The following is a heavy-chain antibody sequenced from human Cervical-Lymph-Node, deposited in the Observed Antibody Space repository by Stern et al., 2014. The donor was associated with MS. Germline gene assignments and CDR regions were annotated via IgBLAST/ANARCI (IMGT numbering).Heavy chain of an antibody. CDR1: SGPISTSSYY. CDR3: ARRELDGGDDWRYNWFDP. D-gene: IGHD2-21*02. Sequence: VQLVESGPGLVKPSATLSLTCTVSSGPISTSSYYWGWIRQSPGKGLGGIGSVYFNGNTVYTPSLRSRVTISVDTPTDQFSLKLRCVAAADTAIYYCARRELDGGDDWRYNWFDPWGQGILVTVSS. J-gene: IGHJ5*01. V-gene: IGHV4-39*01. CDR2: VYFNGNT.